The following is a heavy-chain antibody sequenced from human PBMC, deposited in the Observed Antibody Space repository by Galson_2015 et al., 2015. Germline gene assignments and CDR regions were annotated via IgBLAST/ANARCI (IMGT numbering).Heavy chain of an antibody. Sequence: CAIYGDSVSSHSSTGNCIRQSPSRGLEWLGKTDFRSKWYNENAVSVKSRITINSDTSKNQFSLQLNSVTPEDTAVNYCIREEGDWFDPWGRETLVSVSS. CDR1: GDSVSSHSST. CDR3: IREEGDWFDP. D-gene: IGHD3-16*01. J-gene: IGHJ5*02. CDR2: TDFRSKWYN. V-gene: IGHV6-1*01.